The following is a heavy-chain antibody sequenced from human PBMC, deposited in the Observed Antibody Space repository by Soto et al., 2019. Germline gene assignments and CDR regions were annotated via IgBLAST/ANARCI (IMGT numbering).Heavy chain of an antibody. Sequence: QVQLVESGGGVVQPGTSLGLSCAASGFAFNRYGMHWVRQAPGKGLEWVAVIWYDGTLKYYLDSVEGRCTISRDDSRNILHLQMNSLRAEDTAVYYCARDGPKYSSGWPPYYYYMDVWGKGTTVTVSS. J-gene: IGHJ6*03. CDR1: GFAFNRYG. CDR2: IWYDGTLK. V-gene: IGHV3-33*01. CDR3: ARDGPKYSSGWPPYYYYMDV. D-gene: IGHD6-19*01.